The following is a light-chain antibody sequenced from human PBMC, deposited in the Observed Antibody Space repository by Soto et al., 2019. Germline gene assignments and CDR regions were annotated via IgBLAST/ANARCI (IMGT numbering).Light chain of an antibody. J-gene: IGKJ1*01. Sequence: DIQMTQSPSSLSASVGDRVTITCRASQSISSFLNWYQQKPGKAPKLLIYAASSLQSGVPSRFSGNRSETDFTLTISSLQPEDFATYYCQQSYSTPRTFGQGTKVEIK. CDR3: QQSYSTPRT. V-gene: IGKV1-39*01. CDR1: QSISSF. CDR2: AAS.